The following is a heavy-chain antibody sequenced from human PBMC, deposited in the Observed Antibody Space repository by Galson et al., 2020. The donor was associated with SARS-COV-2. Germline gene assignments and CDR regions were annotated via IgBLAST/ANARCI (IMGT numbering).Heavy chain of an antibody. V-gene: IGHV3-30*04. J-gene: IGHJ4*02. D-gene: IGHD3-9*01. CDR3: ARDGRAYDILGYFDF. CDR1: GFTFSTYA. Sequence: HSGGSLRLSCVASGFTFSTYAMHWVRQAPGKGLEWVAVTSYDGFNKYYADSVKGRFTISRDNSKNTQYLQMNSLRADDSAVYYCARDGRAYDILGYFDFWGQGTLVTVSS. CDR2: TSYDGFNK.